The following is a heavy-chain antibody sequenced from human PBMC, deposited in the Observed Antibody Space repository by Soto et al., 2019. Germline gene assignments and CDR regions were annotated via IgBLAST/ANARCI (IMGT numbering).Heavy chain of an antibody. J-gene: IGHJ6*02. CDR2: IRWNSANI. CDR3: ARDFLGGEHPLHNNMAV. Sequence: PRLSCAASGFTFDDHAMHWVRQVPGKGLEWVSAIRWNSANIGYADSVKGRFTISRDNAKSSLYLQMNSLRPEDTALYYCARDFLGGEHPLHNNMAVWGQGTTVTVYS. D-gene: IGHD1-1*01. V-gene: IGHV3-9*01. CDR1: GFTFDDHA.